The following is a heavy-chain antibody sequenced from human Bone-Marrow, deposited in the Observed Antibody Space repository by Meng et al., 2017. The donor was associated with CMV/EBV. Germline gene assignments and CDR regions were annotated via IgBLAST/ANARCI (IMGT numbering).Heavy chain of an antibody. J-gene: IGHJ6*02. D-gene: IGHD3-10*01. CDR2: IYYSGST. Sequence: SETLSLTCTASGGSISSYYWSWIRQPPGKGLEWIGYIYYSGSTNYNPSLKSRVTISVDTSKNQFSLKLSSVTAADTAVYYCARAWFGELPLYYYYGMDVWGQGNTVTVSS. CDR1: GGSISSYY. CDR3: ARAWFGELPLYYYYGMDV. V-gene: IGHV4-59*01.